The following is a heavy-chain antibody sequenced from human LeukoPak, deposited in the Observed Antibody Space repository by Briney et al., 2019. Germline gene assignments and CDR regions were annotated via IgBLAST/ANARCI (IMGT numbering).Heavy chain of an antibody. CDR2: IRYDGVYK. Sequence: GGSLRLSCAASGFTFSSYAMNWVRQAPGKGLEWVAFIRYDGVYKHYADSVKGRFTVSRDNSNNTLYLQMNSLGAEDTAVYYCAKDIDYDYYYYMDVWGTGTTVTVSS. CDR1: GFTFSSYA. V-gene: IGHV3-30*02. J-gene: IGHJ6*03. D-gene: IGHD3-16*02. CDR3: AKDIDYDYYYYMDV.